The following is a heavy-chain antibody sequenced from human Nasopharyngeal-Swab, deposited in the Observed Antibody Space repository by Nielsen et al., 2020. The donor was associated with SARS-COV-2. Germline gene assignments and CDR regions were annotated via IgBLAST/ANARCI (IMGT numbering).Heavy chain of an antibody. CDR3: ARELGNSWPEQQYYYYYGMDV. V-gene: IGHV1-18*01. D-gene: IGHD6-13*01. J-gene: IGHJ6*02. CDR1: GYTFTSYG. CDR2: ISAYNGNT. Sequence: GESLKISCKASGYTFTSYGMSWVRQAPGQGLEWMGWISAYNGNTNYAQKLQGRVTMTTDTSTSTAYMELRSLRSDDTAVYYCARELGNSWPEQQYYYYYGMDVWGQGTTVTVSS.